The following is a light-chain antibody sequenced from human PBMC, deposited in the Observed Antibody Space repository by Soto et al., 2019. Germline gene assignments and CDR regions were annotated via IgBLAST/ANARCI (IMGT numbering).Light chain of an antibody. J-gene: IGKJ2*01. V-gene: IGKV1-5*01. Sequence: DIQMTQSPSTLSASVGDRVTITCRASQSVLNWLAWYQHKPGKAPQLLIYDASKLESGVPSRFSGSGYGTEFTLTISILLHDDFATYYCQQDNCFSNTFGQGTKLEIK. CDR3: QQDNCFSNT. CDR2: DAS. CDR1: QSVLNW.